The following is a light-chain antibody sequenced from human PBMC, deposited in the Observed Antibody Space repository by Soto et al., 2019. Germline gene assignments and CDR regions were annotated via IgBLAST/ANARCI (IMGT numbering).Light chain of an antibody. CDR1: QTIANY. Sequence: DTQMTQAPTSLSASVGDRVTITCRASQTIANYLNWYQQKPGKAPKLLIYTASSLQSGVPSRFSGSGSGTDFTLNISSLQPEDFATYYCQQTYITPQTFGQGTQGAV. V-gene: IGKV1-39*01. CDR3: QQTYITPQT. CDR2: TAS. J-gene: IGKJ1*01.